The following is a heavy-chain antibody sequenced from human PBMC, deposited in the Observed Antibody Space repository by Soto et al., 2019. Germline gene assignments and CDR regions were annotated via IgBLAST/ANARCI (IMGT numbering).Heavy chain of an antibody. Sequence: EVQLVESGGGLVQPGESLRLSCAASGFTFSGFWMSWVRQAPGKGLEWVANIGRDGTDPRYVDSVKGRFTITRDKVKNSLYLQMSSLTAADTAVYYCVRGGGSLDSWGQGTLVTVSS. CDR2: IGRDGTDP. D-gene: IGHD3-16*01. V-gene: IGHV3-7*01. CDR3: VRGGGSLDS. CDR1: GFTFSGFW. J-gene: IGHJ4*02.